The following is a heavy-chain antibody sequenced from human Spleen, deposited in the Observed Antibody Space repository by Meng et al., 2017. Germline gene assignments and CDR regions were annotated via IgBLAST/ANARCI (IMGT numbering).Heavy chain of an antibody. CDR3: ARNRGYCSSTSCFNDAFDV. CDR1: GGSISNHY. D-gene: IGHD2-2*01. Sequence: GSLRLSCTVSGGSISNHYWSWIRQPPGKGLEWIGYMDYSGSTNYNPSFKSRVTTSVDTSKGQFSLKLTSVTAADTAVYYCARNRGYCSSTSCFNDAFDVWGQGTMVTVSS. CDR2: MDYSGST. V-gene: IGHV4-59*11. J-gene: IGHJ3*01.